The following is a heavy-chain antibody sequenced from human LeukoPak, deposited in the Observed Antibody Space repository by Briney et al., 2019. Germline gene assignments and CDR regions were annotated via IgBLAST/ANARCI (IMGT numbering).Heavy chain of an antibody. CDR1: GFTLKSYW. J-gene: IGHJ4*02. CDR3: ARDQRVGAIHYFDY. CDR2: ISSSSSTI. Sequence: GGSLRLSFAASGFTLKSYWMTWIRQAPGKGLEWVSYISSSSSTIYYADSVKGRFTISRDNAKNSLYLQMNSLRAEDTAVYYCARDQRVGAIHYFDYWGQGTLVTVSS. D-gene: IGHD1-26*01. V-gene: IGHV3-48*01.